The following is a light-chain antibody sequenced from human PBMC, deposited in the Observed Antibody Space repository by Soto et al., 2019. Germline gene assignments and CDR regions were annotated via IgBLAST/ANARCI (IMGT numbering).Light chain of an antibody. Sequence: QSALTQPASVSGSPGQSITISCTGTSSDVGGYKYVSWYQQHPVKAPKLMIYDVSNRPSGVSNRFSGSKSGNTASLTISGLQAEDEADYYCSSYTGSSTLVFGTGTKLTVL. CDR3: SSYTGSSTLV. J-gene: IGLJ1*01. CDR1: SSDVGGYKY. V-gene: IGLV2-14*03. CDR2: DVS.